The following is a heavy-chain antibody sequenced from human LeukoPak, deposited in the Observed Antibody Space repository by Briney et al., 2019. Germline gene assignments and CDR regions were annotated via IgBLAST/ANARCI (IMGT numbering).Heavy chain of an antibody. D-gene: IGHD5-12*01. J-gene: IGHJ4*02. CDR3: AKNGYSGYDYDY. V-gene: IGHV3-30*02. CDR1: GFTSSSYG. Sequence: GGSLRLSCAASGFTSSSYGMHWVRQAPGKGLEWVAFIRYDGSNKYYADSVKGRFTISRDNSKNTLYLQMNSLRAEDTAVYYCAKNGYSGYDYDYWGQGTLVTVSS. CDR2: IRYDGSNK.